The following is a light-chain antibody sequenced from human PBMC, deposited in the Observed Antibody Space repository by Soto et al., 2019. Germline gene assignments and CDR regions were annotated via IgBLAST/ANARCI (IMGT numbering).Light chain of an antibody. CDR3: QSYDSSLSGSVV. CDR2: GNS. Sequence: QPVLTQPPSVSGAPGQRVTISCTGSSSNIGARYDVHWYQQLPGTAPKLLIYGNSNRPSGFPDRFSGSNSGTSASLAITGLQAEDEADYYCQSYDSSLSGSVVFGGGTKLTVL. J-gene: IGLJ2*01. V-gene: IGLV1-40*01. CDR1: SSNIGARYD.